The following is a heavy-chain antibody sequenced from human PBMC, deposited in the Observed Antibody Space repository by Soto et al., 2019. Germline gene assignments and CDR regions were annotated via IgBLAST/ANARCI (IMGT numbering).Heavy chain of an antibody. CDR2: INAGNGNT. J-gene: IGHJ4*02. D-gene: IGHD3-16*02. CDR1: GYTFTIYA. V-gene: IGHV1-3*01. CDR3: ARDLGGSYRSTFDY. Sequence: ASVKVSCKASGYTFTIYAMHWVRQAPGQRLEWMGWINAGNGNTKYSQKFQGRVTITRDTSASTAYMELSSLRSEDTAVYYCARDLGGSYRSTFDYWGQGTLVTVSS.